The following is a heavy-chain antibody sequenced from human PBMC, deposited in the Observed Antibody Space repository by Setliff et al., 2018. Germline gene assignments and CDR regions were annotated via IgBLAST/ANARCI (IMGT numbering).Heavy chain of an antibody. CDR1: GFTFSNAW. CDR2: ISGSGGST. V-gene: IGHV3-23*01. J-gene: IGHJ4*02. Sequence: PGGSLRLSCAASGFTFSNAWMSWVRQAPGKGLEWVSAISGSGGSTYYADSVKGRFTISRDNAKNSLYLQMNSLRAEDTAVYYCARDHYETSTYSPTLFDHWGQGALVTVSS. CDR3: ARDHYETSTYSPTLFDH. D-gene: IGHD3-22*01.